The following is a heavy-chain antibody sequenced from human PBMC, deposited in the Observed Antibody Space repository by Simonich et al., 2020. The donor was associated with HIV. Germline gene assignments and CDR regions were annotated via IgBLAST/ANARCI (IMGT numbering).Heavy chain of an antibody. CDR2: VNPNSGGT. Sequence: QVQLVQSGAEVKKPGASVKVSCKASGYTFTDWNIHWVRQAPGQGLEWMGRVNPNSGGTDYLQKFQSRVTMTRDTSITTAYMQLSRLRSDDTAVYYCATHGPGSYSSALDIWGQGTMVTVSS. CDR1: GYTFTDWN. CDR3: ATHGPGSYSSALDI. J-gene: IGHJ3*02. D-gene: IGHD1-26*01. V-gene: IGHV1-2*06.